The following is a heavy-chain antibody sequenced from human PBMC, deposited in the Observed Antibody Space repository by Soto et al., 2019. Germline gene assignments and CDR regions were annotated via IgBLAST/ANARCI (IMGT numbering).Heavy chain of an antibody. Sequence: TSETLSLTCAVYGGSFSGYYWSWIRQPPGKGLEWIGEINHSGSTNYNPSLKSRVTISVDTSKNQFSLKLSSATAADTAVYYCARGFYCSSTSCLEGYFDYWGQGTLVTVS. CDR1: GGSFSGYY. V-gene: IGHV4-34*01. J-gene: IGHJ4*02. D-gene: IGHD2-2*01. CDR3: ARGFYCSSTSCLEGYFDY. CDR2: INHSGST.